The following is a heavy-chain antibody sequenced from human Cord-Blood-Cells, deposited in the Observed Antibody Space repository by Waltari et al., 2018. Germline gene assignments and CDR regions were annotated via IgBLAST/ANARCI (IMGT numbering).Heavy chain of an antibody. CDR1: GYTVPELS. D-gene: IGHD1-26*01. CDR3: ATLMGALDAFDI. J-gene: IGHJ3*02. V-gene: IGHV1-24*01. CDR2: FDPEDGET. Sequence: QGQLVQSGAEVKTPGVSVKVDCKVSGYTVPELSMHWVRQAPGTGLEWMGGFDPEDGETIYAQKFQVRVTMTEDTSTDTAYMELSSLRSEDTAVYYCATLMGALDAFDIWGQGTMVTVSS.